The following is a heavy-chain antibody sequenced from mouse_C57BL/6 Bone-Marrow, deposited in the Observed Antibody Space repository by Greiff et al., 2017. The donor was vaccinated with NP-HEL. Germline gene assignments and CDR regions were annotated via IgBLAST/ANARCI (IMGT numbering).Heavy chain of an antibody. CDR3: ANSMDY. V-gene: IGHV1-82*01. J-gene: IGHJ4*01. CDR1: GYAFSSSW. Sequence: VQRVESGPELVKPGASVKISCKASGYAFSSSWMNWVKQRPGKGLEWIGRIYPGDGDTNYNGKFKGKATLTADKSSSTAYMQLSSLTSEDSAVYFCANSMDYWGQGTSVTVSS. CDR2: IYPGDGDT.